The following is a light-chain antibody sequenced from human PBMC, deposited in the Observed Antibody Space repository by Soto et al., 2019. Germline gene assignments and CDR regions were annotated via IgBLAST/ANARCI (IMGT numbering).Light chain of an antibody. Sequence: QSALTQPRSVSGSPGQSVTISCTGTSSDVGTYNFVSWYQQHPGKAPKFMIYDVTERPSGVPDRFSGSKSGNTASLTISGLQAEDEADYYCCSYVGSYTSYVFGTGTKVTVL. J-gene: IGLJ1*01. V-gene: IGLV2-11*01. CDR1: SSDVGTYNF. CDR2: DVT. CDR3: CSYVGSYTSYV.